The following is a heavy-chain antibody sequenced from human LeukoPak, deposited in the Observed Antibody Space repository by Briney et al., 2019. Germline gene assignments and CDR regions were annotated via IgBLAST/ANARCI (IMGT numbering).Heavy chain of an antibody. CDR3: ARGLRLRLGELSLSIAY. J-gene: IGHJ4*02. CDR2: ISYDGSNK. Sequence: GGSLRLSCAASGFTFSSYTMHWVRQAPGKGLEWVAVISYDGSNKYYADSVKGRFTISRDNSKNTLYLQMNSLRAEDTAVYYCARGLRLRLGELSLSIAYWGQGTLVTVSS. V-gene: IGHV3-30*04. CDR1: GFTFSSYT. D-gene: IGHD3-16*02.